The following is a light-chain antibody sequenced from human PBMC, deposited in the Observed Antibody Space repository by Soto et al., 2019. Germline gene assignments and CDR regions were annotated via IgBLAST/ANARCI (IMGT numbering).Light chain of an antibody. CDR1: SIDVGGYNF. CDR3: CSYTSSSTHV. J-gene: IGLJ1*01. V-gene: IGLV2-14*03. Sequence: QSALTQPASVSGSPGQSITISCTGTSIDVGGYNFVSGYQQHPGKFPKFMIFDVNRRPPGVSDRFSGSKSGNTASLTISGLQAEDEGDYYCCSYTSSSTHVFGSGTKLTVL. CDR2: DVN.